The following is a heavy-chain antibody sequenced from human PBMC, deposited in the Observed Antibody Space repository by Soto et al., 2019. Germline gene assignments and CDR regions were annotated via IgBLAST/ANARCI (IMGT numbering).Heavy chain of an antibody. CDR2: IYHSGST. CDR1: GGSISSGGYS. CDR3: ARTMGLVPAAEPGGFDP. Sequence: SETLSLTCAVSGGSISSGGYSWSWIRQPPGKGLEWIGYIYHSGSTYYNPSLKSRVTISVDRSKNQFSLKLSSVTAADTAVYYCARTMGLVPAAEPGGFDPWGQGTLVTVSS. J-gene: IGHJ5*02. D-gene: IGHD2-2*01. V-gene: IGHV4-30-2*01.